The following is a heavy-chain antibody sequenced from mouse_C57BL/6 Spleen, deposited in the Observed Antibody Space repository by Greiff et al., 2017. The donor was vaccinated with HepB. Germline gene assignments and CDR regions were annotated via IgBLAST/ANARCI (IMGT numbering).Heavy chain of an antibody. J-gene: IGHJ3*01. CDR3: ARDYDYDEFAC. CDR1: GYTFTSYW. D-gene: IGHD2-4*01. V-gene: IGHV1-64*01. CDR2: IHPNSGST. Sequence: QVQLQQPGAELVKPGASVKLSCKASGYTFTSYWMHWVKQRPGQGLEWIGMIHPNSGSTNYNEKFKSKATLTVDKSSSTAYMQLSSLTSEDSAVYYCARDYDYDEFACWGQGTLVTVSA.